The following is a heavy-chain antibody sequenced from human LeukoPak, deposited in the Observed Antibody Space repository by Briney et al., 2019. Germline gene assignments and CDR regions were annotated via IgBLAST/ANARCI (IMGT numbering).Heavy chain of an antibody. D-gene: IGHD3-22*01. J-gene: IGHJ4*02. V-gene: IGHV3-23*01. CDR3: AKDSLTYYYDSSGYYIFDY. CDR1: GFTFSSYA. CDR2: ISGSGGST. Sequence: GGSLRLSCAASGFTFSSYAMSWVRQAPGKGLEWVSAISGSGGSTYYADSVKGRFIISRDNSKNTLYLQMNSLRAEDTAVYYCAKDSLTYYYDSSGYYIFDYWGQGTLVTVSS.